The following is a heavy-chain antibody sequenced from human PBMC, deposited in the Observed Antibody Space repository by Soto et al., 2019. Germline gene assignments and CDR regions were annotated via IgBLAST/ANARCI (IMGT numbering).Heavy chain of an antibody. Sequence: PGGSLRLSCAASGFTFSSYWMSWVRQAPGKGLEWVANIKQDGSEKYYVDSVKGRFTISRDNAKNSLYLQMNSLRAEDTAVYYCARDKTKGYCSSTSCYGGAYYYYYYGMDVWGQGTTGTVSS. V-gene: IGHV3-7*03. CDR1: GFTFSSYW. J-gene: IGHJ6*02. CDR2: IKQDGSEK. D-gene: IGHD2-2*01. CDR3: ARDKTKGYCSSTSCYGGAYYYYYYGMDV.